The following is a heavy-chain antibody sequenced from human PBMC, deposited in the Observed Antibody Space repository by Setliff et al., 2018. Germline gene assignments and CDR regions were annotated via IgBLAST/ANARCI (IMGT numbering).Heavy chain of an antibody. CDR2: IKHGGTT. J-gene: IGHJ4*02. Sequence: PSETLSLTCRVSGYSIGSDYFWAWVRQPPGKGLEWVATIKHGGTTYYNPSLRSRVIISVDASKNAFSLRLNSVTAADTAVFYGARRETYYNFWSGYYAYWGQGTLVTVS. D-gene: IGHD3-3*01. CDR1: GYSIGSDYF. V-gene: IGHV4-38-2*01. CDR3: ARRETYYNFWSGYYAY.